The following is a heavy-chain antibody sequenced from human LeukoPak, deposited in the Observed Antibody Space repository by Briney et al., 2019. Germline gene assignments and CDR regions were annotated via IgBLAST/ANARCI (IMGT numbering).Heavy chain of an antibody. CDR1: GVTFRSYE. CDR2: ITGSGSTI. CDR3: ARDLTSGDGFDI. Sequence: GVSLRLSCAASGVTFRSYEMAWVRQAPGKGLDWLAFITGSGSTIYYADSVRGRFTISRDNTKNSLYLQMNSLTADDTAIYYCARDLTSGDGFDIWGQGTMVTVSS. J-gene: IGHJ3*02. D-gene: IGHD3-9*01. V-gene: IGHV3-48*03.